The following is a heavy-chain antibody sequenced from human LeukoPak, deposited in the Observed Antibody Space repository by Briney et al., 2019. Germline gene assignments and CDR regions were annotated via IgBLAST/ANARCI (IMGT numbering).Heavy chain of an antibody. J-gene: IGHJ3*01. CDR2: IYYSGAT. V-gene: IGHV4-39*01. Sequence: PSETLSLTCTVSGGSISSTSYYWGWIRQPPGKGLEWIGSIYYSGATYYNPSLKSRVTISVDTSENQFSLKLSSVTAADTAMYYCARHPIVAGIGSYAFDLWGQGTMVTVSS. D-gene: IGHD6-19*01. CDR1: GGSISSTSYY. CDR3: ARHPIVAGIGSYAFDL.